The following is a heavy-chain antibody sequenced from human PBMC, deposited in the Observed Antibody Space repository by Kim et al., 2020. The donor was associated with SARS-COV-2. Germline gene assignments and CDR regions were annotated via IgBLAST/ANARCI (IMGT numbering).Heavy chain of an antibody. CDR1: GYSFTSYW. D-gene: IGHD3-9*01. Sequence: GESLKISCKGSGYSFTSYWIGWVRQMPGKGLEWMGIIYPGDSDTRYSPSFQGQVTISADKSISTAYLQWSSLKASDTAMYYCARRLYDILTGYSFDYWGQGTLVTVSS. CDR2: IYPGDSDT. J-gene: IGHJ4*02. CDR3: ARRLYDILTGYSFDY. V-gene: IGHV5-51*01.